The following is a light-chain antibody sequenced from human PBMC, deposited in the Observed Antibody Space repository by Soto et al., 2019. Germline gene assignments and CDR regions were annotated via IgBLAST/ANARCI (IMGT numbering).Light chain of an antibody. Sequence: EIVMTQSPATLSVSPGERATLTCRASQSVSSDLAWYRHKPGQGPRLLIYGASTRATGIPARFSGSGSGTEFTLTISSLQSEDFAVYDCQQYNNWPYTFGQGTKLEIK. J-gene: IGKJ2*01. CDR3: QQYNNWPYT. CDR1: QSVSSD. V-gene: IGKV3-15*01. CDR2: GAS.